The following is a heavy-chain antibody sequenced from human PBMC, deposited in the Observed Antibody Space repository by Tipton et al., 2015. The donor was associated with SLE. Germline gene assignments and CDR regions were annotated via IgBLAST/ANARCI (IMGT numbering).Heavy chain of an antibody. CDR1: GFTFSTYW. D-gene: IGHD6-13*01. V-gene: IGHV3-7*01. Sequence: SLRLSCAASGFTFSTYWMTWVRQAPGKGLEWVATIKGDESGTFYVDSVKGRFTISRDNSKNTLYLQMNSLRAEDTAVYYCAKEKGIAAAGLNYWGQGTLVTVSS. J-gene: IGHJ4*02. CDR3: AKEKGIAAAGLNY. CDR2: IKGDESGT.